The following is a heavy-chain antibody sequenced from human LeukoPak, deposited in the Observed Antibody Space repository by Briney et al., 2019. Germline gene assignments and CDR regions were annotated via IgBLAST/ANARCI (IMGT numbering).Heavy chain of an antibody. Sequence: GGTLRLSCAASGFTFSIYGMNWVRETPGEGLEWVSGITPSGHTYYAASVQGRFTIHRDNSKNTLYLQMNRLGAEDTAIYYCGQDWAWGAFGHWGQGTLVTVSS. CDR1: GFTFSIYG. CDR2: ITPSGHT. CDR3: GQDWAWGAFGH. D-gene: IGHD4/OR15-4a*01. V-gene: IGHV3-23*01. J-gene: IGHJ4*02.